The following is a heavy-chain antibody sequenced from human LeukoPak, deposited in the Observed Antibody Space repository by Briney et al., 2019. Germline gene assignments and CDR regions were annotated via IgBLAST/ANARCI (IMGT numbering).Heavy chain of an antibody. CDR2: IYYSGST. CDR3: ARVPYYDSSGSLGFDY. D-gene: IGHD3-22*01. Sequence: SETLSLTCTVSVGSISSYYWSWIRQPPGKGLEWIGYIYYSGSTNYNPSLKSRVTISVDTSKNQFSLKLSSVTAADTAVYYCARVPYYDSSGSLGFDYWGQGTLVTVSS. J-gene: IGHJ4*02. CDR1: VGSISSYY. V-gene: IGHV4-59*01.